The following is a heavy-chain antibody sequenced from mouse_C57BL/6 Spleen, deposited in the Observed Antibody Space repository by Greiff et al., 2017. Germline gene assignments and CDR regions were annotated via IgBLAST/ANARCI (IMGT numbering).Heavy chain of an antibody. V-gene: IGHV5-4*01. CDR1: GFTFSSYA. CDR2: ISDGGSYT. J-gene: IGHJ2*01. Sequence: EVKLQESGGGLVKPGGSLKLSCAASGFTFSSYAMSWVRQTPEKRLEWVATISDGGSYTYYPDNVKGRFTISRDNAKHNLYLQMSHLKSEDTAMYYCARDRLDFDYWGQGTTLTVSS. CDR3: ARDRLDFDY.